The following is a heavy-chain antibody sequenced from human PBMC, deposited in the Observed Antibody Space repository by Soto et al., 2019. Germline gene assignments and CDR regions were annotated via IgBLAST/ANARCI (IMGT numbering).Heavy chain of an antibody. V-gene: IGHV3-23*04. CDR3: AKLYSWNFI. CDR2: INGGGGAT. D-gene: IGHD1-7*01. Sequence: EVQLVESGGGLVQPGGSLRLSCAASGFTFRNYAMSWVRQAPGKGLEWVSGINGGGGATFYADSVKGRFSISRDNPEKALWLQMNSLKAEDTPVYSCAKLYSWNFIWGQGTLVTVAS. J-gene: IGHJ4*02. CDR1: GFTFRNYA.